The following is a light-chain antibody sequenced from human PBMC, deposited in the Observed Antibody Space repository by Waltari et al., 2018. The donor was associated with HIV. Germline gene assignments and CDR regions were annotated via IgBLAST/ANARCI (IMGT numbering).Light chain of an antibody. Sequence: SSRLTQPPSVSVAPGETATITCGAINIERKSVHWYQQKAGQAPVVVMSYDTDRPAGIAERFSGFNSGHSATWIISRVGAGDEADYYCQVWDSATDHVLFGGGTRLTVL. V-gene: IGLV3-21*04. CDR2: YDT. CDR3: QVWDSATDHVL. CDR1: NIERKS. J-gene: IGLJ2*01.